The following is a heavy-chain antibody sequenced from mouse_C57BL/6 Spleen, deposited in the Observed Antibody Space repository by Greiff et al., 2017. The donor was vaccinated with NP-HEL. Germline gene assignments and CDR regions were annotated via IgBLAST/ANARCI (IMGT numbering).Heavy chain of an antibody. CDR1: GYTFTDYY. CDR2: INPNNGGT. D-gene: IGHD2-3*01. J-gene: IGHJ2*01. Sequence: EVQLQQSGPELVKPGASVKISCKASGYTFTDYYMNWVKQSHGKSLEWIGDINPNNGGTSYNQKFKGKSTLTVDKYSSTAYMELRSLTSEDSAVYYCARSGYDGYYGYWGQGTTLTVSS. V-gene: IGHV1-26*01. CDR3: ARSGYDGYYGY.